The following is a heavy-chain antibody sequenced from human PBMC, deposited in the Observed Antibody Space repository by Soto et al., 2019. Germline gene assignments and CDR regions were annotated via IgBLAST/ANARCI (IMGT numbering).Heavy chain of an antibody. Sequence: EVQLVESGGVLVQPGGSLRLSCVASGFTFNSFGMSWVRQAPGKGLEWVSAISGTGNSVYYADSVKGRFTISRDNSENTLYLQMNSLRAEDTAMYYCAKDQRPASSTVKDDFDFWGRGTLVTVSS. CDR1: GFTFNSFG. D-gene: IGHD2-2*01. J-gene: IGHJ4*02. CDR3: AKDQRPASSTVKDDFDF. CDR2: ISGTGNSV. V-gene: IGHV3-23*04.